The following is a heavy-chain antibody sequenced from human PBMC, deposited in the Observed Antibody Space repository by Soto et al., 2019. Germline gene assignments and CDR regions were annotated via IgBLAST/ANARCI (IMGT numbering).Heavy chain of an antibody. D-gene: IGHD6-13*01. Sequence: SETLSLTCAVYGGSFSDYYWSWIRQPPGKGLEWIGEINHSGSTNYNPSPESRVTISVDTSKNQFSLKLKSVTAADTAVYYCARGVPSSSSWTLEGDYWGQGSLVTVSS. CDR2: INHSGST. V-gene: IGHV4-34*01. J-gene: IGHJ4*02. CDR3: ARGVPSSSSWTLEGDY. CDR1: GGSFSDYY.